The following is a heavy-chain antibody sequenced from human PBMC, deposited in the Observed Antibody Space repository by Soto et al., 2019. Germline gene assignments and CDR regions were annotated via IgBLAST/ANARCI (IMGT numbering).Heavy chain of an antibody. V-gene: IGHV3-73*01. J-gene: IGHJ6*02. CDR1: GFTFSGSA. D-gene: IGHD6-6*01. CDR2: IRSKANSYAT. CDR3: TGHSLRQGDPYSSSSWSDNYYGMDV. Sequence: GGSLRLSCAASGFTFSGSAMHWVRQASGKGLEWVGRIRSKANSYATAYAASVKGRFTISRCDSKNTAYLQMNSLKTEDTAVYYCTGHSLRQGDPYSSSSWSDNYYGMDVWGQGTTVTVSS.